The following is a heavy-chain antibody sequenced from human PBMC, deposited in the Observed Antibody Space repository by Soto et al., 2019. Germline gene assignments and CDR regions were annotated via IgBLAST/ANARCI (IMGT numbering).Heavy chain of an antibody. J-gene: IGHJ5*02. D-gene: IGHD2-21*01. CDR1: GGSISRGGYY. Sequence: QVPLQASGQGLVKPSQAMSLPCTVSGGSISRGGYYWTWIRQPPGKGLEWMGSIDYSGSTYLTPSLKSRVTISVDTSKHQFSLKLSSVTAAYTAVYYCARSVVPRGQGTLVTVSS. V-gene: IGHV4-31*03. CDR2: IDYSGST. CDR3: ARSVVP.